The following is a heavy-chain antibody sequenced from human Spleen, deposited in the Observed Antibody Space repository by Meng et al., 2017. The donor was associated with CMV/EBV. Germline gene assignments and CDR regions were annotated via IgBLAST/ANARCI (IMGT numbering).Heavy chain of an antibody. Sequence: GGSLRLSCKGSGYSFTSYWIGWVRQMPGKGLEWMGIIYPGDSDTRYSPSFQGQVTISADKSISTAYLQWSSLKASDTAMYYCARFVTSSGHYYGMDVWGQGTTVTVSS. D-gene: IGHD2-2*01. J-gene: IGHJ6*02. V-gene: IGHV5-51*01. CDR3: ARFVTSSGHYYGMDV. CDR1: GYSFTSYW. CDR2: IYPGDSDT.